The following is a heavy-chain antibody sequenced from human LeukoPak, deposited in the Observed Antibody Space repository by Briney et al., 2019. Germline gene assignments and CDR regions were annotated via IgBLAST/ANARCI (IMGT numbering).Heavy chain of an antibody. Sequence: ASVKVSCKAPGYTFTDYYMHWVRQAPGQGLEWVGWINPNSGGTNYAQRFQGRVTMTRDTSISTAFMELSRLTSDDTAVYYCARSRSGSYSHFDYWGQGTLVTVSS. D-gene: IGHD1-26*01. V-gene: IGHV1-2*02. CDR3: ARSRSGSYSHFDY. J-gene: IGHJ4*02. CDR2: INPNSGGT. CDR1: GYTFTDYY.